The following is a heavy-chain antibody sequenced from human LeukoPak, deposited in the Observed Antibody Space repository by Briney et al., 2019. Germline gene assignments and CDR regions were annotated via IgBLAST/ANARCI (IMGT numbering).Heavy chain of an antibody. CDR2: INHSGST. J-gene: IGHJ4*02. D-gene: IGHD3-22*01. CDR1: GGSFSGYY. CDR3: ARVSRRNYYDSSGYYSFDY. Sequence: PSETLSLTCAVYGGSFSGYYWSWIRQPPGKGLEWIGEINHSGSTNYNPSLKSRVTISVDTSKNQFSLKLSSVTAADTAVYYCARVSRRNYYDSSGYYSFDYWGQGTLVTVSS. V-gene: IGHV4-34*01.